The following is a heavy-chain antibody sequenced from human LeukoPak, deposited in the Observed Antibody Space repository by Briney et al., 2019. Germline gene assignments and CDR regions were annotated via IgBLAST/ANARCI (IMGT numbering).Heavy chain of an antibody. CDR2: INPNSGGT. Sequence: ASVKVSCKASGYTFTGYYMHWVRQAPGQGLEWMGWINPNSGGTNYAQKFQGWVTMTRDTSISTAYMELSRLRSDDTAVYYCARDGVSAAGMSYYYYGMDVWGQGTTVTVSS. D-gene: IGHD6-13*01. V-gene: IGHV1-2*04. CDR3: ARDGVSAAGMSYYYYGMDV. CDR1: GYTFTGYY. J-gene: IGHJ6*02.